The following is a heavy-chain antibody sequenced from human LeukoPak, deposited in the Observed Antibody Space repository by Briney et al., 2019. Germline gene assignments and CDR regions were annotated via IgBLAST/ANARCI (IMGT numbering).Heavy chain of an antibody. CDR3: ARGSGYCSSTSCKNWFDP. V-gene: IGHV1-2*06. CDR2: INPNSGGT. D-gene: IGHD2-2*01. Sequence: ASVKVSCKASGYTFTGYYMHWVRQAPGQGLEWMGRINPNSGGTNYAQKFQGRVTMTRDTSISTAYMELSRLRSDDTAVYYCARGSGYCSSTSCKNWFDPWGQGTLVTVSS. CDR1: GYTFTGYY. J-gene: IGHJ5*02.